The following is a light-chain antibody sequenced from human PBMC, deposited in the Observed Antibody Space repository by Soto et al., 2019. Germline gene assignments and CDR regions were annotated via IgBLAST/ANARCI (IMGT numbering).Light chain of an antibody. CDR2: DAS. CDR3: QQFNNYPPIT. Sequence: AIQLTQSPSSLSASVGARVTITCRAVQGISSALAWYQQKPGKAPNLLIYDASSLESGVPSRFSGSGSGTDFTLTISSLQPEDFATYYCQQFNNYPPITFGQGTRLEIK. J-gene: IGKJ5*01. V-gene: IGKV1D-13*01. CDR1: QGISSA.